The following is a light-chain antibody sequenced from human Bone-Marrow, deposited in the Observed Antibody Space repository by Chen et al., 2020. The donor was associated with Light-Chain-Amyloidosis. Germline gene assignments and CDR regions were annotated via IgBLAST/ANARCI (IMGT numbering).Light chain of an antibody. CDR1: QSVGSY. J-gene: IGKJ5*01. Sequence: EVVLTQSPVTLSLSPGERDTLACRASQSVGSYLAWYQHIPGQAPRPLIYDTSARSIGLPARFGGRGCGTDFTLTIGSLEPEAFAVYYCQHRSHRRPITLGQGTRLDIK. CDR2: DTS. CDR3: QHRSHRRPIT. V-gene: IGKV3-11*01.